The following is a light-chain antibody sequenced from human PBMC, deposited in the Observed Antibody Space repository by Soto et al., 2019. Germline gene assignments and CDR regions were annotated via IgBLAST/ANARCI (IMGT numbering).Light chain of an antibody. CDR2: LGS. V-gene: IGKV2-28*01. Sequence: DIVMTQSPLSLPVTPGEPASISCRSSQSLLHSNGYNYLDWYLQKPGQSPQLLIYLGSNRASGVPDRFTGSGLGTDFTLKISRVEAEDVGVYYCMQAFGQGTKVYIK. CDR1: QSLLHSNGYNY. CDR3: MQA. J-gene: IGKJ1*01.